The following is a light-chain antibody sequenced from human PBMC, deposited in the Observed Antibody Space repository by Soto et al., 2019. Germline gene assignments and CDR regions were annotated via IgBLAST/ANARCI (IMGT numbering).Light chain of an antibody. CDR3: QHYGSSLWG. CDR1: QSVSSSF. CDR2: GAS. V-gene: IGKV3-20*01. J-gene: IGKJ1*01. Sequence: EIVLTQSPGTLSLSPGERATLSCRASQSVSSSFLAWYQHKPGQAPRLIIYGASSRATGIPDRFSGSGSGADFTLTISRLEPADFAVYYCQHYGSSLWGFGPGTKVEIK.